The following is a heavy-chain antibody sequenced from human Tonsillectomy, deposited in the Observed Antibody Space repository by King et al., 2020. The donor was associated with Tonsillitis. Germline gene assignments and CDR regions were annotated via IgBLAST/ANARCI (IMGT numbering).Heavy chain of an antibody. Sequence: VQLVESGGGLVQPGGSLRLSCAASGFTFGTYAMSWFRQAPGKGLEWVSVIFSGGSTTYYADSVKGRFTISRDDSKNTLNLQLNSLRAGDTAVYYCAKSSSGYSLDYWGQGTLVTVSS. CDR1: GFTFGTYA. CDR2: IFSGGSTT. CDR3: AKSSSGYSLDY. V-gene: IGHV3-23*03. J-gene: IGHJ4*02. D-gene: IGHD3-22*01.